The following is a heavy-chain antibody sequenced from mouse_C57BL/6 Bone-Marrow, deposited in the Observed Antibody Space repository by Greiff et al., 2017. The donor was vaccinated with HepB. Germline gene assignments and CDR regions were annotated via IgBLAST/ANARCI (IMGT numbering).Heavy chain of an antibody. CDR2: IYPGSGSP. V-gene: IGHV1-55*01. D-gene: IGHD1-1*01. Sequence: PLPPPGAALVTPGASVKMSCKASGYTFTSYWITWVKPRPGPGLEWIGAIYPGSGSPNYNEKFKSKATLTVDTSSSTAYMQLSSLTSEDSAVYYCARGITTVVARDYFDYWGQGTTLTVSS. CDR3: ARGITTVVARDYFDY. CDR1: GYTFTSYW. J-gene: IGHJ2*01.